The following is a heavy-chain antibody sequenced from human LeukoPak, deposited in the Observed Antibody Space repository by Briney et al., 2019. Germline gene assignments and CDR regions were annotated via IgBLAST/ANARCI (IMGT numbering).Heavy chain of an antibody. CDR1: GGSISSSSYY. CDR2: IYYSGST. J-gene: IGHJ3*02. D-gene: IGHD3-10*01. V-gene: IGHV4-61*01. CDR3: ARDHGFDAFDI. Sequence: PSETLSLTCTVSGGSISSSSYYWGWIRQPPGKGLEWIGYIYYSGSTNYNPSLKSRVTISVDTSKNQFSLKLSSVTAADTAVYYCARDHGFDAFDIWGQETMVTVSS.